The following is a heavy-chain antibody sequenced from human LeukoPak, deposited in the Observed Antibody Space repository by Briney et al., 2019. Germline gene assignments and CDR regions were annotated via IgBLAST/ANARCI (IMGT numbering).Heavy chain of an antibody. D-gene: IGHD4-11*01. Sequence: GGSLRLSCAASGLTFSSHWMHWVRQAPGKGLVWVSRITNDGSSTTYADSVKGRFIISRDTSKNTLYLQMNSLRAEDTAVYYCARSGGLQKFDYWGQGTLVTVSS. CDR2: ITNDGSST. CDR3: ARSGGLQKFDY. J-gene: IGHJ4*02. CDR1: GLTFSSHW. V-gene: IGHV3-74*01.